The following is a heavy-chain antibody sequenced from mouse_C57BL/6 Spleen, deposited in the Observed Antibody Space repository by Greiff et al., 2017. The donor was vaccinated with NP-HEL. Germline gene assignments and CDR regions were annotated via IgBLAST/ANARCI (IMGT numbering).Heavy chain of an antibody. CDR2: ISSGSSTI. CDR3: ARWSSGYFDY. Sequence: EVKLMESGGGLVKPGGSLKLSCAASGFTFSDYGMHWVRQAPEKGLEWVAYISSGSSTIYYADTVKGRFTISRDNAKNTLFLQMTSLRSEDTAMYYCARWSSGYFDYWGQGTTLTVSS. D-gene: IGHD3-2*02. J-gene: IGHJ2*01. CDR1: GFTFSDYG. V-gene: IGHV5-17*01.